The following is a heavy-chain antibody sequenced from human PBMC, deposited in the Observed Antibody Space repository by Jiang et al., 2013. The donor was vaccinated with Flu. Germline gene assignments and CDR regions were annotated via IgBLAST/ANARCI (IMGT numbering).Heavy chain of an antibody. CDR2: INHSGST. Sequence: LLKPSETLSLTCAVYGGSFSGYYWSWIRQPPGKGLEWIGEINHSGSTNYNPSLKSRVTISVDTSKNQFSLKLSSVTAADTAVYYCARAVVRFAPANAFDIWGQGTMVTVSS. J-gene: IGHJ3*02. CDR3: ARAVVRFAPANAFDI. V-gene: IGHV4-34*01. D-gene: IGHD2-2*01. CDR1: GGSFSGYY.